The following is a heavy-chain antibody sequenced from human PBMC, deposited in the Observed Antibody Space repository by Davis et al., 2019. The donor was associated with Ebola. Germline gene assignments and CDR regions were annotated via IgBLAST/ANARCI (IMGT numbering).Heavy chain of an antibody. D-gene: IGHD4/OR15-4a*01. CDR1: GGSFSGYY. J-gene: IGHJ4*02. V-gene: IGHV4-34*01. CDR3: ARSYGAAPFDY. CDR2: INHSGST. Sequence: MPGGSLRLSCAVYGGSFSGYYWSWIRQPPGKGLEWIGEINHSGSTNYNPSLKSRVTISVDTSKNQFSLKLSSVTAADTAVYYCARSYGAAPFDYWGQGTLVTVSS.